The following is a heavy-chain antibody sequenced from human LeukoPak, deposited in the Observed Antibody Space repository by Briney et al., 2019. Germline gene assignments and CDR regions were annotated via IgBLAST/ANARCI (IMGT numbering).Heavy chain of an antibody. Sequence: ASVKVSCKASGYTFTGYYMHWVRQAPGQGLEWMGWINPNSGGTNYAQKFQGRVTMTRDTSISTAYMELSRLRSDDTAVYYCARDEGGYSSSLGFDPWGQGTLVTVSS. CDR3: ARDEGGYSSSLGFDP. V-gene: IGHV1-2*02. D-gene: IGHD6-6*01. CDR2: INPNSGGT. J-gene: IGHJ5*02. CDR1: GYTFTGYY.